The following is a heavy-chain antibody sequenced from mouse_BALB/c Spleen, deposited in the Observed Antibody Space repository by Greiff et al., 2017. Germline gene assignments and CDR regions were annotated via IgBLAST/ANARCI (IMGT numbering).Heavy chain of an antibody. Sequence: EVKLVESGPSLVKPSQTLSLTCSVTGDSITSGYWNWIRKFPGNKLEYMGYISYSGSTYYNPSLKSRISITRDTSKNQYYLQLNSVTTEDTATYYCARGYGNYGAMDYWGQGTSVTVSS. V-gene: IGHV3-8*02. D-gene: IGHD2-1*01. CDR1: GDSITSGY. CDR3: ARGYGNYGAMDY. CDR2: ISYSGST. J-gene: IGHJ4*01.